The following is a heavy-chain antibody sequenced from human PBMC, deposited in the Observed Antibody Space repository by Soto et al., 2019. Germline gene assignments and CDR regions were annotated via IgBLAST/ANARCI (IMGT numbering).Heavy chain of an antibody. J-gene: IGHJ4*02. CDR3: ARVSVGYTYGGGIGN. CDR2: ISYDGTKK. CDR1: GFTIRGYA. D-gene: IGHD5-18*01. Sequence: QEQMVESGGGVVQPGRSLRLSCAVSGFTIRGYALHWVRQAPGKGLEWVAVISYDGTKKYYAHSVNGRFSISRDDSKNPVYLQMNSLRVEDTSLYYCARVSVGYTYGGGIGNWGQGTLVSVSS. V-gene: IGHV3-30-3*01.